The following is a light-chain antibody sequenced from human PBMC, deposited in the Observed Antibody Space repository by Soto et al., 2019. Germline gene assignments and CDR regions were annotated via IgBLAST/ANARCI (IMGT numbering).Light chain of an antibody. CDR3: RQDYTYPRT. J-gene: IGKJ1*01. V-gene: IGKV1-6*01. Sequence: AIQMTQSPSSLSASVGDRVTITCRASQGIRNDLGWYQQKPGKAPKLLIYAASNLQSGVPSRFSGSGSGTDFTLTISSLQAEDYATYYFRQDYTYPRTFGQGTKVEIK. CDR2: AAS. CDR1: QGIRND.